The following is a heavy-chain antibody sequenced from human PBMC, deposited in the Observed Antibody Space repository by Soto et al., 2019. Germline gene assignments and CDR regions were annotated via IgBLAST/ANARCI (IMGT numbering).Heavy chain of an antibody. Sequence: QITLKESGPTLVKPTQPLTLTCTFSGFSLSTSGVGVGWIRQPPGKALEWLAHIYWDDDKRYSPSLKSRLTITKDTSKKQVVLTMANMHTVDTATYYCADKPGGRVYYGDYFWFDPWGQGTLVTVSS. CDR2: IYWDDDK. D-gene: IGHD4-17*01. J-gene: IGHJ5*02. V-gene: IGHV2-5*02. CDR3: ADKPGGRVYYGDYFWFDP. CDR1: GFSLSTSGVG.